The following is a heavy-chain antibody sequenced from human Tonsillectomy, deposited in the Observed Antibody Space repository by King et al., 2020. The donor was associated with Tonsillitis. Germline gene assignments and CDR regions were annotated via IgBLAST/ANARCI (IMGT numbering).Heavy chain of an antibody. CDR1: GGTFSSYA. J-gene: IGHJ4*02. CDR3: ASRPGVIITMGLYFDY. D-gene: IGHD3-10*01. Sequence: QLVQSGAEVKKPGSSVKVSCMASGGTFSSYAISWVRQAPGQGLEWMGGIIPIFGTANYAQKFQGRVTITADESTSTAYMELSSLRSEDTAVYYCASRPGVIITMGLYFDYWGQGTLVTVSS. V-gene: IGHV1-69*12. CDR2: IIPIFGTA.